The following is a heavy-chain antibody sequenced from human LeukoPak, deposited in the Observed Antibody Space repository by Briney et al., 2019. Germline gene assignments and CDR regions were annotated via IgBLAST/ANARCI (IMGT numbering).Heavy chain of an antibody. CDR1: GITVSSNY. D-gene: IGHD2-2*01. V-gene: IGHV3-53*01. CDR2: IYSGGST. J-gene: IGHJ6*02. Sequence: GGSLRLSCAASGITVSSNYMSWVRQVPGKGLEWVSVIYSGGSTYYADSVKGRFTISRDTSKNTLHVQMSSLRAEDTAVYYCARGQDIVVVPYGMDVWGQGTTVTVSS. CDR3: ARGQDIVVVPYGMDV.